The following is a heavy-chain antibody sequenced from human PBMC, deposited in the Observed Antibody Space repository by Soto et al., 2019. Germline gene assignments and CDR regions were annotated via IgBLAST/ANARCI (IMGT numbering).Heavy chain of an antibody. D-gene: IGHD3-16*01. CDR3: AKSSGYRSWGAFDY. J-gene: IGHJ4*02. CDR2: ISYDGSNK. Sequence: PGGSLRLSCAASGFTFSSYGMHWVRQAPGKGLEWVAVISYDGSNKYYADSVKGRFTISRDNSKNTLYLQMNSLRAEDTAVYYCAKSSGYRSWGAFDYWGQGTLVTVSS. V-gene: IGHV3-30*18. CDR1: GFTFSSYG.